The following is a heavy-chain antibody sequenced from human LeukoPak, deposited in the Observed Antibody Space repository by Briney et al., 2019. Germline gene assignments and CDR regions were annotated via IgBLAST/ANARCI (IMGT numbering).Heavy chain of an antibody. V-gene: IGHV4-4*07. CDR2: IYTSGST. CDR1: GGSISSYY. CDR3: ARDTMITFGGVIAPYNWFDP. D-gene: IGHD3-16*02. Sequence: SETLSLTCTVSGGSISSYYGSWIRQPAGKGLEWIGRIYTSGSTNYNPSLKSRVTMSVDTSKNQFSLKLSSVTAADTAVYYCARDTMITFGGVIAPYNWFDPWGQGTLVTVSS. J-gene: IGHJ5*02.